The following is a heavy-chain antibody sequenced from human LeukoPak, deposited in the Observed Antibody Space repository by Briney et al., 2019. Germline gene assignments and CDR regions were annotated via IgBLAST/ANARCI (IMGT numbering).Heavy chain of an antibody. CDR2: IYHSGST. CDR3: ARGHYYDSSGYYWVGSHWYFDL. Sequence: SQTLSLTCAVSGGSISSGGYSCSWIRQPPGKGLEWIGYIYHSGSTYYNPSLKSRVTISVDRSKNQFSLKLSSVTAADTAVYYCARGHYYDSSGYYWVGSHWYFDLWGRGTLVTVSS. CDR1: GGSISSGGYS. J-gene: IGHJ2*01. V-gene: IGHV4-30-2*01. D-gene: IGHD3-22*01.